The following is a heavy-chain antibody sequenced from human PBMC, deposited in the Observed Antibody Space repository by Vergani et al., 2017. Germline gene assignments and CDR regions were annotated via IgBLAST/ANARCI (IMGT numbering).Heavy chain of an antibody. CDR2: INPSGGST. CDR1: GYTFTNYY. J-gene: IGHJ4*02. V-gene: IGHV1-46*01. CDR3: ARWLTSANYVDY. Sequence: QVQLVQSGAEVKKPGASVKVSCKASGYTFTNYYIHWVRQAPGQGLEWMGIINPSGGSTSYAQKPQGRFNMTRDTSTSTVYMELSSLRAEDRAVYYCARWLTSANYVDYWGQGTLVTVSS. D-gene: IGHD6-25*01.